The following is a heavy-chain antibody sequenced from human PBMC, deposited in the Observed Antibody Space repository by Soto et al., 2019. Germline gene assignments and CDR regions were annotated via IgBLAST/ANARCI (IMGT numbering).Heavy chain of an antibody. CDR2: IYPDDSDT. CDR3: ARGGADYYYDRTGYYQLDS. Sequence: GESLKISCQGSGYSFTTYWIVWVRQMPGKGLECMGVIYPDDSDTIYSPSFQGQVTISADKSISTAYLQWSSLKASDTAMYYRARGGADYYYDRTGYYQLDSWGQGTLGTSPQ. CDR1: GYSFTTYW. D-gene: IGHD3-22*01. J-gene: IGHJ4*02. V-gene: IGHV5-51*01.